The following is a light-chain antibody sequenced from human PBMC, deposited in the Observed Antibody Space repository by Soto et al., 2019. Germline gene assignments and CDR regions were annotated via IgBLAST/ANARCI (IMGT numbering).Light chain of an antibody. CDR1: SSDVGGYNY. J-gene: IGLJ1*01. V-gene: IGLV2-14*01. CDR2: DVS. Sequence: QSDLTQPASVSGSPGQSITISCTGTSSDVGGYNYVSWYQQHPGKAPKLLIYDVSNRPSGASNRFSGSKSGDTASLTISGLQAEDEADYYCSSYTGSTTLHYVFGTGTKVTVL. CDR3: SSYTGSTTLHYV.